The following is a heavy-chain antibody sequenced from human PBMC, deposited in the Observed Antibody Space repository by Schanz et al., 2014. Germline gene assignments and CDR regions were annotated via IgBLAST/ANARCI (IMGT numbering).Heavy chain of an antibody. CDR2: IGVDGTTT. CDR1: GFAFSSYG. CDR3: AKYRGYYRVSGSYRELEY. D-gene: IGHD3-10*01. Sequence: EVQLLESGGGLVQPGGSLRLSCLASGFAFSSYGMNWLRQAPGKGLEWVSVIGVDGTTTYYADSVKGRFTISRDNSKNTLYLQMNSLRPEDTAVYYCAKYRGYYRVSGSYRELEYWGQVTLVTVSS. J-gene: IGHJ4*02. V-gene: IGHV3-23*01.